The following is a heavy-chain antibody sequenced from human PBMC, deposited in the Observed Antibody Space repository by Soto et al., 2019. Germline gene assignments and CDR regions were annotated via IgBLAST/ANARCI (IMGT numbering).Heavy chain of an antibody. D-gene: IGHD3-3*01. CDR1: GGSIISYY. V-gene: IGHV4-59*01. J-gene: IGHJ4*02. CDR2: IYYSGST. CDR3: ARVPTYYDFWSGYSGGYYFDY. Sequence: SETLSLTCTVSGGSIISYYWSWIRQPPGKGLEWIGYIYYSGSTNYNPSLKSRVTISVDTSKNQFSLKLSSVTAADTAVYYCARVPTYYDFWSGYSGGYYFDYWGQGTLVTVSS.